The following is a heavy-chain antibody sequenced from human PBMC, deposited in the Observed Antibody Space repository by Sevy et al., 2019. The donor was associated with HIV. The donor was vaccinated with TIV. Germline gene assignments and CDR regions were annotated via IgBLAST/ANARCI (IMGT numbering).Heavy chain of an antibody. V-gene: IGHV1-69*13. Sequence: ASVKVSCKASGGTFSSYAISWVRQAPGQGLEWMGGIIPIFGTANYAQKFQGRVTITADESTSTAYMELSSLRSEDTAVYYCARGPRRVPAAIRVGDYYYYGMDVWGQGPRSPSP. J-gene: IGHJ6*02. CDR2: IIPIFGTA. CDR3: ARGPRRVPAAIRVGDYYYYGMDV. CDR1: GGTFSSYA. D-gene: IGHD2-2*02.